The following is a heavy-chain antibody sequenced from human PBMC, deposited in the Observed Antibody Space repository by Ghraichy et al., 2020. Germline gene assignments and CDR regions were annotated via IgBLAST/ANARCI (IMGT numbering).Heavy chain of an antibody. D-gene: IGHD6-19*01. V-gene: IGHV4-38-2*02. CDR1: GYSISSGYY. J-gene: IGHJ6*02. CDR2: IYHSGST. CDR3: AKASYSSAWNQDHYGMDV. Sequence: SETLSLTCSVSGYSISSGYYWGWIRQPPGKVLEWIGSIYHSGSTYYNPSLKSRVTISVDTSKNQSSLKLSSVTAADTAIYYCAKASYSSAWNQDHYGMDVWGQGTTVTVSS.